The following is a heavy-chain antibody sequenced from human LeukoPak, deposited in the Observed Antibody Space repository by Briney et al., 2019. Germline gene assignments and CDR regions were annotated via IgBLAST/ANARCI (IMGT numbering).Heavy chain of an antibody. CDR3: AISATARGGFDF. J-gene: IGHJ4*02. V-gene: IGHV3-7*01. CDR1: GFTFSSYW. Sequence: GGSLRLSCAASGFTFSSYWMSWVRQAPGRGLEWVANIKQDGSEKYYVDSVKGRFTISRDSAKNSLFLQMNSLRAGDTAVYFCAISATARGGFDFWGQGTLVTVSS. D-gene: IGHD6-25*01. CDR2: IKQDGSEK.